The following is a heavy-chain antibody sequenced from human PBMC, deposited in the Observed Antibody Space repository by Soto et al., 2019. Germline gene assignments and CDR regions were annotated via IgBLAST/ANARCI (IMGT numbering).Heavy chain of an antibody. CDR1: GFTFSSYA. V-gene: IGHV3-23*01. Sequence: EVQLLESGGGLVQPGGSLRLSCAASGFTFSSYAMSWVRQAPGKGLEWVSAISGSGGSTYYADSVKGRFTISRDNSKNTRYLQMNSLRAEDTAVYYWAKLGVYATNSPIDYWGQGTLVTVSS. CDR3: AKLGVYATNSPIDY. D-gene: IGHD2-8*01. J-gene: IGHJ4*02. CDR2: ISGSGGST.